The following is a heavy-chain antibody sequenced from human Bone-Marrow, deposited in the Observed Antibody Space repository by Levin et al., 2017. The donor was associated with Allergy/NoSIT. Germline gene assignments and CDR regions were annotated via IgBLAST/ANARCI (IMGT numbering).Heavy chain of an antibody. V-gene: IGHV3-30*18. CDR1: GFTFSSYG. J-gene: IGHJ6*03. D-gene: IGHD4-23*01. CDR3: AKSGGQGDLAKLAYYMDV. CDR2: ISYDGSNK. Sequence: GESLKISCAASGFTFSSYGMHWVRQAPGKGLEWVAVISYDGSNKYYADSVKGRFTISRDNSKNTLYLQMNSLRAEDTAVYYCAKSGGQGDLAKLAYYMDVWGKGTTVTVSS.